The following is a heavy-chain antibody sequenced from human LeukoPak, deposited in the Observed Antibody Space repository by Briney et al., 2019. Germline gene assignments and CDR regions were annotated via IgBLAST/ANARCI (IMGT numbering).Heavy chain of an antibody. CDR2: IYHSGST. V-gene: IGHV4-59*01. CDR1: SASLRTYY. Sequence: ETRSLTSTLASASLRTYYWSWIRHPPRKGLEWIGYIYHSGSTNYNPSLKSRVTISVDTSKDQFSLKLSSVTAADTAVYYFARATRKLGLWYFDLWGRGTLVTVSS. J-gene: IGHJ2*01. CDR3: ARATRKLGLWYFDL. D-gene: IGHD7-27*01.